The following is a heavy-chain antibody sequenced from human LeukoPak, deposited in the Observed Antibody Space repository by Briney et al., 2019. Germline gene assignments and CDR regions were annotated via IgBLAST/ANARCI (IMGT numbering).Heavy chain of an antibody. D-gene: IGHD3-16*01. Sequence: GASVKVSCKASGYTFTNYIIHWVRQAPGQRLEWMGWFNVGNGDTVYSHKFQGRVTSTRDTSASTAYMDLSSLRFEDTAVYYCARVVTRLREGAYQYDLDVWGQGTTVTVSS. CDR3: ARVVTRLREGAYQYDLDV. V-gene: IGHV1-3*01. CDR2: FNVGNGDT. J-gene: IGHJ6*02. CDR1: GYTFTNYI.